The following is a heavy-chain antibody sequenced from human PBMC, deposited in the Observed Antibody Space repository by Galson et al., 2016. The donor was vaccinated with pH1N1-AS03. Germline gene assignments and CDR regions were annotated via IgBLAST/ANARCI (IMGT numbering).Heavy chain of an antibody. V-gene: IGHV1-69*05. CDR1: GLTFSSYA. Sequence: SVKVSCKASGLTFSSYAISWVRQAPGQGLEWMGGVKGVFRPTNYAQKFQGRITITMDQLTGTDYMEVSSLRAEDTAVYYCATAGNYFDIRRFDYWGQGTPVTVFS. J-gene: IGHJ4*02. D-gene: IGHD3-9*01. CDR2: VKGVFRPT. CDR3: ATAGNYFDIRRFDY.